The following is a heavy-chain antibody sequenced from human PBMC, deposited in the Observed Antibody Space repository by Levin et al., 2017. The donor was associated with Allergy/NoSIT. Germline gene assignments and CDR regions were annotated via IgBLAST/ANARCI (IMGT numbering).Heavy chain of an antibody. CDR2: ISGSGGST. V-gene: IGHV3-23*01. Sequence: GGSLRLSCAASGFTFSSYAMSWVRQAPGKGLEWVSAISGSGGSTYYADSVKGRFTISRDNSKNTLYLQMNSLRAEDTAVYYCAKAYPYKSSTSGKKYYYGMDVWGQGTTVTVSS. J-gene: IGHJ6*02. CDR1: GFTFSSYA. D-gene: IGHD2-2*01. CDR3: AKAYPYKSSTSGKKYYYGMDV.